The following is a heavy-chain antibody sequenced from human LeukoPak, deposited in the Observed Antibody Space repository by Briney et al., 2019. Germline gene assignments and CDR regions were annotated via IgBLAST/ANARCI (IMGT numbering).Heavy chain of an antibody. J-gene: IGHJ3*02. CDR2: IIPILGIA. CDR3: ASPRALYCSSTSCQTANGAFDI. D-gene: IGHD2-2*01. V-gene: IGHV1-69*02. CDR1: GGTVSCYT. Sequence: ASVKVSCKASGGTVSCYTISWVRQAPGQGLEWMGRIIPILGIANYAQKFQGRVTITADKSTSTAYMELSSLRSEDTAVYYCASPRALYCSSTSCQTANGAFDIWGQGTMVTVSS.